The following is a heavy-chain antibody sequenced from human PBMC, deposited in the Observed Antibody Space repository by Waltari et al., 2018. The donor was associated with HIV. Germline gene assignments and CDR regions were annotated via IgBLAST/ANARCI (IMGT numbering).Heavy chain of an antibody. CDR1: GLTLSNAS. Sequence: EVQLVASGGGLVKPGGSLRPSCAVSGLTLSNASMHWVRQAPGKGLEWVGRIKSKIEDETIEYASLVRSRFTMSRDDSKNLLFRQRKAMKGEDTGVYLCTTDSQAGEPPWWWCWGRRTQVTGSS. CDR3: TTDSQAGEPPWWWC. D-gene: IGHD2-21*01. J-gene: IGHJ4*02. CDR2: IKSKIEDETI. V-gene: IGHV3-15*01.